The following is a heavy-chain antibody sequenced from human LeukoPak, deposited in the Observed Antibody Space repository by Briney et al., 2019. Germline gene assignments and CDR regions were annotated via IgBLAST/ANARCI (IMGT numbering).Heavy chain of an antibody. CDR3: ARNPPPLGAFYYGSGSYFYY. CDR1: GFTFSSYE. V-gene: IGHV3-48*03. D-gene: IGHD3-10*01. Sequence: PGGSLRLSCAASGFTFSSYEMNWVRQAPGKGLEWVSFISSSGTTIYYADSVKGRFTISRDNAKNSRYLQMNSLRAEDTAVYYCARNPPPLGAFYYGSGSYFYYWGQGTLVTVSS. CDR2: ISSSGTTI. J-gene: IGHJ4*02.